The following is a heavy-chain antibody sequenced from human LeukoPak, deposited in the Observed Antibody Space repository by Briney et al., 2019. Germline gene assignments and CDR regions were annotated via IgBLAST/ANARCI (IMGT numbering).Heavy chain of an antibody. V-gene: IGHV1-18*01. J-gene: IGHJ4*02. CDR1: GYSFTTYG. CDR3: ARGVNNRWADF. CDR2: ITAYNGNT. D-gene: IGHD2/OR15-2a*01. Sequence: ASVKVSCKTSGYSFTTYGTNWVRQAPGQGLEWMGWITAYNGNTNYAHKFQGRFTMTTDTYTRTVYMELRGLKSNDTAVYYCARGVNNRWADFWGQGTLVTVSS.